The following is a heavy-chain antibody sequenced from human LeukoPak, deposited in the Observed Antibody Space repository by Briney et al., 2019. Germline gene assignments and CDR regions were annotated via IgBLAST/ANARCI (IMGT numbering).Heavy chain of an antibody. Sequence: ASVKVSCKVSGYTHTELSMHWVRQAPGKGLEWMGGFDPEDGETIYAQKFQGRVTMTEDTSTDTAYMELSSLRSEDTAVYYCATAVLRFLEWFVWGKGTTVTVSS. V-gene: IGHV1-24*01. D-gene: IGHD3-3*01. CDR2: FDPEDGET. J-gene: IGHJ6*04. CDR1: GYTHTELS. CDR3: ATAVLRFLEWFV.